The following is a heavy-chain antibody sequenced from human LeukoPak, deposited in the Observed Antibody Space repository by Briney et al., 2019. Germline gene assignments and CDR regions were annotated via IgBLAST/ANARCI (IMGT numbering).Heavy chain of an antibody. CDR2: IRSKANSYAT. Sequence: GGSLKLSCAASGFTFSGSAMHWVRQASGKGLEWVGRIRSKANSYATAYAASVKGRFTISRDDSKNTAYLQMNSLKTEDTAVYYCTRLYGSGSYGYPSWGQGTLVTVSS. V-gene: IGHV3-73*01. CDR1: GFTFSGSA. CDR3: TRLYGSGSYGYPS. D-gene: IGHD3-10*01. J-gene: IGHJ5*02.